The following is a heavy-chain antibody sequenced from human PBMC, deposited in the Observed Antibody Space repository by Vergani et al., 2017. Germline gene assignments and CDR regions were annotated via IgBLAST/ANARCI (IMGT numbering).Heavy chain of an antibody. Sequence: QLQLQESGPGLVKPSATLSLTCSVSGASIRSSNYYWGWIRQPPGKGLVWMASIYYSGRTYYNPSLKSRVPISVDTSKNQFSLKLSSVTAADTAVYFCARHSTVEWLVKLGWIDPWGQGILVTVSS. J-gene: IGHJ5*02. CDR2: IYYSGRT. V-gene: IGHV4-39*01. D-gene: IGHD6-19*01. CDR1: GASIRSSNYY. CDR3: ARHSTVEWLVKLGWIDP.